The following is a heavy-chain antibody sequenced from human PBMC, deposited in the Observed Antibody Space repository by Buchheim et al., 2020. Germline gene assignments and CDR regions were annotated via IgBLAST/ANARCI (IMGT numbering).Heavy chain of an antibody. CDR1: GFSFSNYG. CDR3: ARDHDFWRGFYHYYYGMDV. Sequence: QVQLVESGGGVVQPGRSLRLSCVASGFSFSNYGMYWVRQAPGKGLEWVAVIWNDGSNHYYAESVKGRFTVSRDNSQNTLYLQMNSLTVEDTGVYFCARDHDFWRGFYHYYYGMDVWGQGTT. V-gene: IGHV3-33*01. J-gene: IGHJ6*02. CDR2: IWNDGSNH. D-gene: IGHD3-3*01.